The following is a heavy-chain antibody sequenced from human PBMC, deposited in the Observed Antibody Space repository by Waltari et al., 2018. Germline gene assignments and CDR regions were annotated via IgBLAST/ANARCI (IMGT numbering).Heavy chain of an antibody. J-gene: IGHJ2*01. CDR3: ASSGSYEDWYFDL. CDR1: GYSISSGYY. CDR2: IYHSGST. D-gene: IGHD1-26*01. Sequence: QVQLQESGPGLVKPSETLSLTCAVSGYSISSGYYWGWIRQPPGKGLEWIGSIYHSGSTYYNPSLRSRVTISVDTSKNQFSLKLSSVTAADTAVYYCASSGSYEDWYFDLWGRGTLVTVSS. V-gene: IGHV4-38-2*01.